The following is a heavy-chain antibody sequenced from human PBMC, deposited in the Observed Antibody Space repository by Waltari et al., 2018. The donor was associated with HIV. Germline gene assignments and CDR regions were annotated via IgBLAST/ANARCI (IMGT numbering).Heavy chain of an antibody. CDR2: IYHSGST. Sequence: QVQLQESGPGLVKPSETLSLTCAVSGYSISSGSYWGWLRQPPGKGREWIGSIYHSGSTYYNPSLKSRVTISVDTSKNQFSLKLSSVTAADTAVYYCARLMVVRNYYFDYWGQGTLVTVSS. D-gene: IGHD2-8*01. J-gene: IGHJ4*02. CDR1: GYSISSGSY. CDR3: ARLMVVRNYYFDY. V-gene: IGHV4-38-2*01.